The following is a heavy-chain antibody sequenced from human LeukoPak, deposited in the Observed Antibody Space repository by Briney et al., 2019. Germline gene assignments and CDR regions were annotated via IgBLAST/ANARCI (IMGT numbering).Heavy chain of an antibody. D-gene: IGHD2-21*01. CDR2: ISGGGGAT. CDR3: AKGSIGDGY. Sequence: GGSLRLSCAASGFDFSNQAMSWVRQAPGKGLEWVSGISGGGGATYSADSVKGRFTISRDNFKNTMYLQMKSLRVEDTAVYFCAKGSIGDGYWGQGTLVTVSS. V-gene: IGHV3-23*01. CDR1: GFDFSNQA. J-gene: IGHJ4*02.